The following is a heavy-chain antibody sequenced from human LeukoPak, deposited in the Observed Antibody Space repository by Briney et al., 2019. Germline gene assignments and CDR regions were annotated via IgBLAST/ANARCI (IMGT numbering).Heavy chain of an antibody. CDR2: IIPISGTA. J-gene: IGHJ6*04. V-gene: IGHV1-69*06. D-gene: IGHD3-10*01. CDR3: ARAPRVRGVIHYYYGTDV. CDR1: GGTFSSHA. Sequence: SVKVSCKASGGTFSSHAISWVRQAPGQGLEWMGGIIPISGTANYAQKFQGRVTITADKSTSTAYMELSSLRSEDTAVYYCARAPRVRGVIHYYYGTDVWGKGTTVTVSS.